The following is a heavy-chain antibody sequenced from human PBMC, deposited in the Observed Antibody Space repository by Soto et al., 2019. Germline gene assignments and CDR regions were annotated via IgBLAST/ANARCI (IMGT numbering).Heavy chain of an antibody. CDR1: GFTFSSYA. CDR3: GKDTLDCSGGDCPLYYYYGMDV. CDR2: VSIGGST. D-gene: IGHD2-15*01. V-gene: IGHV3-23*01. Sequence: DVQLLESGGGLVQPEGSLRLSCAASGFTFSSYAMGWVRQGPGKGLEWVAVVSIGGSTHYADSVRGRFTISRDNSKNTLSLQMNSLRPEDTAVYYCGKDTLDCSGGDCPLYYYYGMDVWGQGTTVTVSS. J-gene: IGHJ6*02.